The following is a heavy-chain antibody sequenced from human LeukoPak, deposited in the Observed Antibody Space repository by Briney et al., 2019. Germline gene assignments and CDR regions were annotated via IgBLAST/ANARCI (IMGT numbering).Heavy chain of an antibody. CDR3: ARRITGTTSDSFDY. D-gene: IGHD1-20*01. CDR1: GDSMSTYY. J-gene: IGHJ4*02. Sequence: SETLSLTCTVSGDSMSTYYWTWIRQPPGKGLEWIGCIYNSGSTNYNPSLKSRVTISVDTSKNQFSLKLSSVTAADTAVYYCARRITGTTSDSFDYWGQGTLVTVSS. CDR2: IYNSGST. V-gene: IGHV4-59*08.